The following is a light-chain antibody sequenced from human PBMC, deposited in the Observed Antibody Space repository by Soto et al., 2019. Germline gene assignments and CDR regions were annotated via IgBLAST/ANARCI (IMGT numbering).Light chain of an antibody. CDR2: AAS. V-gene: IGKV1-39*01. CDR1: QSISNY. J-gene: IGKJ4*01. Sequence: DMEMTQSPSSLSASVGDRVTITCRASQSISNYLNWYQHKPGKVPKLLIYAASSLQSGVPTRFSGSGSGTHFTLTINSLQPEDFATYYCQQSYGTPLTFGGGTKIAIK. CDR3: QQSYGTPLT.